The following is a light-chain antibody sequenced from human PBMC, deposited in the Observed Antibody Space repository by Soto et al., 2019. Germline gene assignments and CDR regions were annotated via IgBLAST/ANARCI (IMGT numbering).Light chain of an antibody. CDR3: QHYNSYSEA. CDR1: QTISSW. V-gene: IGKV1-5*03. CDR2: KAS. Sequence: DIQMTQSPSTLSGSVGDRVTITCRASQTISSWLAWYQQKPVKAPKLLIYKASTLKSGVPSRFSGSGSGTEFTLTISSLQPDDFATDDCQHYNSYSEAFGQGTKVELK. J-gene: IGKJ1*01.